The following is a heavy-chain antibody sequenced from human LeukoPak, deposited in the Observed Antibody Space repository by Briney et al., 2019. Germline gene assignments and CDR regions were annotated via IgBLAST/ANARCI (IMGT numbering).Heavy chain of an antibody. J-gene: IGHJ6*03. V-gene: IGHV4-34*01. CDR3: ARAISSSLGRYYYYHIDV. CDR1: GGSFSGYY. Sequence: SETLSLTCAVYGGSFSGYYWSWIRQPPGKGLEWIGEINHSGSTNYNPSLKSRVTMSVDTSKNQFSLKLSSVTAADTAVYYCARAISSSLGRYYYYHIDVWGKGTTVTVSS. D-gene: IGHD6-6*01. CDR2: INHSGST.